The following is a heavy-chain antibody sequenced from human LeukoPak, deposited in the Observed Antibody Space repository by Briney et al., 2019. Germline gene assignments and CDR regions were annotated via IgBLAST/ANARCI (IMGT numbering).Heavy chain of an antibody. CDR3: AKRIAVAGPYFDY. D-gene: IGHD6-19*01. V-gene: IGHV3-23*01. CDR2: ISGSGGRT. CDR1: EFTFSTFV. Sequence: GGSLRLSCAASEFTFSTFVMSWVRQAPGKGLEWVSSISGSGGRTYYADSVKGRFTISRDNSKNTLYLQMNSLRAEDTAVYYCAKRIAVAGPYFDYWGQGTLVTVSS. J-gene: IGHJ4*02.